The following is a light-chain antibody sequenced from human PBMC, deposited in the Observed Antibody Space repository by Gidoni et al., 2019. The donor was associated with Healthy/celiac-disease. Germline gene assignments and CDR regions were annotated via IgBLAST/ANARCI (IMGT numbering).Light chain of an antibody. V-gene: IGKV1-9*01. CDR2: AAS. Sequence: DIQLTQSPSFLSASVGDRVTITCRASQGISSYLAWYQQKPGKAPKLLIYAASTLQSGVPSRFSGSGSGTEFTLTISSLQPEDFATYYCQQRNTFGGGTKVEI. CDR3: QQRNT. J-gene: IGKJ4*01. CDR1: QGISSY.